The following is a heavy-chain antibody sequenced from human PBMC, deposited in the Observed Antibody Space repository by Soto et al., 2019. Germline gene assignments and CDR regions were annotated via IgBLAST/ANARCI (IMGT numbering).Heavy chain of an antibody. V-gene: IGHV4-39*01. CDR3: ASLLTRYKVRPSIAARGGY. CDR2: IYYSGST. Sequence: SETLSLTCTVSGGSISSSSYYWGWIRQPPGKGLEWIGSIYYSGSTYYNPSLKSRVTISVDTSKNQFSLKLSSVTAADTAVYYCASLLTRYKVRPSIAARGGYWGQGTLVTVSS. D-gene: IGHD6-6*01. CDR1: GGSISSSSYY. J-gene: IGHJ4*02.